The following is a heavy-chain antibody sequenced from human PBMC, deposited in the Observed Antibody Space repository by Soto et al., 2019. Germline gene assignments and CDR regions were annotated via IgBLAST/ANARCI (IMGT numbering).Heavy chain of an antibody. CDR1: GGSISSGGYY. D-gene: IGHD6-13*01. V-gene: IGHV4-31*03. CDR2: IYYSGST. J-gene: IGHJ4*02. CDR3: ARGVAAATPHY. Sequence: QVQLQESGPGLVKPSQTLSLTCTVSGGSISSGGYYWSWIRQHPGKGLEWIGYIYYSGSTYYNPSLKSXXTXSXXTSKNQFSLKLSSVTAADTAVYYCARGVAAATPHYWGQGTLVTVSS.